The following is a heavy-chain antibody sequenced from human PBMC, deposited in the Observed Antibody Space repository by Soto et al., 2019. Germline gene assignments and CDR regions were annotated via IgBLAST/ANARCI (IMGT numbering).Heavy chain of an antibody. CDR1: GGTFSSDS. V-gene: IGHV1-69*12. CDR2: IIPMFDTP. D-gene: IGHD2-15*01. CDR3: ARSGGLDRDFNY. Sequence: QVQLVQSGAEVKKPGSSVKVSCKASGGTFSSDSFSWVRQAPGQGLEWMGGIIPMFDTPIYAQKFQDRVTITADESTTTAYMQLISLRSGDTAVYYCARSGGLDRDFNYWGQGPLVTVSS. J-gene: IGHJ4*02.